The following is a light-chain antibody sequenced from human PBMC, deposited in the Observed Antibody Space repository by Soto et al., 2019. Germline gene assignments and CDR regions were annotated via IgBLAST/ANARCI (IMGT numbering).Light chain of an antibody. CDR1: QSVSSSY. CDR3: QQYGSSPLT. Sequence: EIVLTQSPGTLSLSPGERATLSCRASQSVSSSYLAWYQQKPGQAPRRLIYGASNRATGIPDRFRASGSETDFTLTISRLEPEDFAVYYCQQYGSSPLTFGGGTKVDIK. CDR2: GAS. J-gene: IGKJ4*01. V-gene: IGKV3-20*01.